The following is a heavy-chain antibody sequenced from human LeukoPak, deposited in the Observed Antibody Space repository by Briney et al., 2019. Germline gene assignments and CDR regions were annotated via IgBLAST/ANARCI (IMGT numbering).Heavy chain of an antibody. CDR2: ISSSGDYI. D-gene: IGHD3-22*01. V-gene: IGHV3-21*01. Sequence: GGSLRLSCVASGFTFSSYNINWVRQAPGKGLEWVSSISSSGDYINYADSVKGRFTISRDNAKNSLYLQMNSLRAEDTAAYYCARNLKNYYDSNGYFDYWGQGTLVTVSS. J-gene: IGHJ4*02. CDR1: GFTFSSYN. CDR3: ARNLKNYYDSNGYFDY.